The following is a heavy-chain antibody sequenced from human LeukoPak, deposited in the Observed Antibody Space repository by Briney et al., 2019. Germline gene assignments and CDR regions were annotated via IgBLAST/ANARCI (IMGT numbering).Heavy chain of an antibody. Sequence: GGTLRLSGSASGFTFSTYAMQWVRQPPGKGLEYISTISSNGVSTYYADSVKGRFTISRDNSKNTLHLQMSSLRAEDPAVYYCVGGYYFDYWGQGTLVTVSS. CDR1: GFTFSTYA. CDR2: ISSNGVST. J-gene: IGHJ4*02. CDR3: VGGYYFDY. V-gene: IGHV3-64D*06.